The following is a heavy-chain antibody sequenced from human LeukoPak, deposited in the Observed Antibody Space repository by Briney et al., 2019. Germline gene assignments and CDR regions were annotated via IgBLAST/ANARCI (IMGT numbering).Heavy chain of an antibody. CDR2: IYPGDSDT. Sequence: GESLKISCKGSGYTFSSYWIGWVRQMPGKGLEWMGIIYPGDSDTRYSPSFQGQVTISADKSISTAYLQWSSLKASDTAMYYCARGDTYYYDSSGYSDAFDIWGQGTMVIVSS. CDR3: ARGDTYYYDSSGYSDAFDI. D-gene: IGHD3-22*01. V-gene: IGHV5-51*01. J-gene: IGHJ3*02. CDR1: GYTFSSYW.